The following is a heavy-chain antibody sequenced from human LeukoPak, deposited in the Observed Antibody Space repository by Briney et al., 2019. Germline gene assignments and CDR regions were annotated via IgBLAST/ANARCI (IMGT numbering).Heavy chain of an antibody. J-gene: IGHJ5*02. V-gene: IGHV3-23*01. D-gene: IGHD3-22*01. CDR2: ISNNGGYT. CDR1: GFTFSSSA. Sequence: GGSLRLSCAASGFTFSSSAMSWVRQAPGKGLEWVSAISNNGGYTYYADSVQGRFTISRDNSKSTLCLQMNSLRAEDTAVYYCAAGLGESSGYYYVFGLSWGQGTLVTVSS. CDR3: AAGLGESSGYYYVFGLS.